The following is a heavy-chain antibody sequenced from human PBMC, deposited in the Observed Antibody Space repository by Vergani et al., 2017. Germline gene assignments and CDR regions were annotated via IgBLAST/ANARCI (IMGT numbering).Heavy chain of an antibody. CDR3: TRDPCGGNCS. CDR1: GFTVGDYA. J-gene: IGHJ5*02. Sequence: EVQLVESGGGLVQPGRSLRLSCTASGFTVGDYAMSWVRQAPGKGLEGVGFIRSKAYGGTTEYAASVKGRFTISRDDSKSIAYLQMNSLKTEETAVYYCTRDPCGGNCSWGQVTLVTVSS. V-gene: IGHV3-49*04. CDR2: IRSKAYGGTT. D-gene: IGHD4-23*01.